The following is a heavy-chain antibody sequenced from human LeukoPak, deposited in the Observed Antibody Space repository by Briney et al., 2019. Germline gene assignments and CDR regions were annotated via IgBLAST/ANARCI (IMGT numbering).Heavy chain of an antibody. CDR3: ARGRGGVVVPAAILDY. Sequence: GGSLRLSCAASGFTFSSYGMHWVRQAPGKGLEWVAVIWYDGSNKYYADSVKGRFTISRDNCKNTLYLQMNSLRAEDTAGYYYARGRGGVVVPAAILDYWGQGTLVTVSS. CDR1: GFTFSSYG. V-gene: IGHV3-33*01. CDR2: IWYDGSNK. D-gene: IGHD2-2*01. J-gene: IGHJ4*02.